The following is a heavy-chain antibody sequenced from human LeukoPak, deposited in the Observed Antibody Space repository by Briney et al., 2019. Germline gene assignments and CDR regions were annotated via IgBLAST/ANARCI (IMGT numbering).Heavy chain of an antibody. D-gene: IGHD6-19*01. CDR2: ISSSSSTI. J-gene: IGHJ4*02. V-gene: IGHV3-48*04. Sequence: GGSLRLSCAASGFTFSSYSMNWVRQAPGKGLEWVSYISSSSSTIYYADSVKGRFTMSRDNAKHSLYLQMNSLRAEDTAVYYCARESPAGTWDYWGQGTLVTVSS. CDR1: GFTFSSYS. CDR3: ARESPAGTWDY.